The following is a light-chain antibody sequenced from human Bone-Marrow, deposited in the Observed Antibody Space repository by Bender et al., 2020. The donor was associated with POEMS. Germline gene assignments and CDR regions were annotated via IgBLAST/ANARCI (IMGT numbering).Light chain of an antibody. CDR1: SSDVGGYNY. J-gene: IGLJ3*02. V-gene: IGLV2-11*01. CDR3: CSYAGSRTWV. CDR2: DVS. Sequence: QSALTQPRSVSGSPGQSVTISCTGASSDVGGYNYVSWYQLHPGKALKLVLYDVSERPSGVPNRFSGSKSGNTASLTISGLQADDEADYLCCSYAGSRTWVFGGGTKLTVL.